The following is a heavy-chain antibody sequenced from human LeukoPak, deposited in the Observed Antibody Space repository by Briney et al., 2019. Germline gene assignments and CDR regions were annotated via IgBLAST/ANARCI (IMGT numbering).Heavy chain of an antibody. CDR3: VLYSSSSWRSYYYMDV. CDR2: ISYDGSNK. J-gene: IGHJ6*03. D-gene: IGHD6-6*01. CDR1: GFTFSSYA. V-gene: IGHV3-30-3*01. Sequence: GGSLRLSFAASGFTFSSYAMHWVRRAPGKGLEWGAVISYDGSNKYYADSVKGRFTISRDNSKNTLYLQMNSLRAEDTAVYYCVLYSSSSWRSYYYMDVWGKGTTVTVSS.